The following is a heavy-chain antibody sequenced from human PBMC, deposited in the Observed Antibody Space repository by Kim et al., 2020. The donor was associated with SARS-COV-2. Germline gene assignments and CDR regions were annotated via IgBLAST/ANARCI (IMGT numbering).Heavy chain of an antibody. CDR2: INPNNGDT. V-gene: IGHV1-2*02. CDR3: AREQTSGNYKFYVY. CDR1: GYIFTGYY. Sequence: ASVKVSCKASGYIFTGYYMHWVRQAPGQGLEWMGWINPNNGDTNYAQKFQGRVTMSRDTSIRTAYMDVSRLRSDDTAVYYCAREQTSGNYKFYVYWGQGTLVTVSS. J-gene: IGHJ4*02. D-gene: IGHD1-26*01.